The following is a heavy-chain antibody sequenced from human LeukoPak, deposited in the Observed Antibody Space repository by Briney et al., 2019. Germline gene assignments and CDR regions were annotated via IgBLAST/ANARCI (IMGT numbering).Heavy chain of an antibody. V-gene: IGHV3-30*18. D-gene: IGHD1-26*01. J-gene: IGHJ4*02. CDR2: ISYDGSNK. CDR3: AKNSGSTAL. Sequence: PGGSLRLSCATSGFTFSSSAMHWVRQAPGKGLEWVSVISYDGSNKYYADSVKGRFTISRDNSKNTLYLQMNSLRAEDTAMYYCAKNSGSTALWGQGTLVTVSS. CDR1: GFTFSSSA.